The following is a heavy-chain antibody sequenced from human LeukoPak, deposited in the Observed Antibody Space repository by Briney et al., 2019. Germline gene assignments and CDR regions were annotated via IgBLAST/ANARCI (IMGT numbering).Heavy chain of an antibody. D-gene: IGHD1-7*01. CDR3: AREDSWNYIPIDS. V-gene: IGHV4-59*01. J-gene: IGHJ5*01. Sequence: SETLSLTCTVSGSSISSYYWSWIRQPPGKGLEWIGYIYFSASTNYNPSLKSRVTISVDTSKNQFSLKLSSVTAADTAVYYCAREDSWNYIPIDSWGQGTLVTVSS. CDR2: IYFSAST. CDR1: GSSISSYY.